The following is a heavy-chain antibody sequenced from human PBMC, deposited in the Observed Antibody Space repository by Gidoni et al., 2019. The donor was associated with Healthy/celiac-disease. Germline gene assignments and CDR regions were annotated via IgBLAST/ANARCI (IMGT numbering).Heavy chain of an antibody. CDR1: GGTFSSYA. Sequence: QVQLVQSGAEVKKPGSSVKVSCKASGGTFSSYAISWVRQAPGPGLEWMGGIIPIFGTANYAQKFQGRVTITADKSTSTAYMELSSLRSEDTAVYYCARVVTAAAGKYNWFDPWGQGTLVTVSS. D-gene: IGHD6-13*01. CDR3: ARVVTAAAGKYNWFDP. V-gene: IGHV1-69*06. CDR2: IIPIFGTA. J-gene: IGHJ5*02.